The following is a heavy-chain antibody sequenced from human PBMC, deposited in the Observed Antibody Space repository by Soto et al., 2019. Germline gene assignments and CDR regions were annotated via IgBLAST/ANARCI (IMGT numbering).Heavy chain of an antibody. Sequence: LGGSLRLPCAASGFTFSRYWMSWVRQAPGKGLEWVANIKEDGSEKNDVDSVKGRFTISRDNAKNSLYLQMNSLRVEDTAVYYCAKGGHIDYCGQGTLVTVSS. J-gene: IGHJ4*02. V-gene: IGHV3-7*03. CDR1: GFTFSRYW. CDR3: AKGGHIDY. D-gene: IGHD3-16*01. CDR2: IKEDGSEK.